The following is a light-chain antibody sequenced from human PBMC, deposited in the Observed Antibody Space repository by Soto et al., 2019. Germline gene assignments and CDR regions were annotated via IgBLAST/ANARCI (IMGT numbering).Light chain of an antibody. CDR2: DNN. J-gene: IGLJ2*01. CDR3: GTWDSSLSAVV. CDR1: SSNIGNNY. V-gene: IGLV1-51*01. Sequence: QSVLTKPASVYAAPGQRVTISSTGSSSNIGNNYVSWYQQLPGTAPKLLIYDNNKRPSGIPDRFSGSKSGTSATLGITGLQTGDEADYYCGTWDSSLSAVVFGGGTKVTVL.